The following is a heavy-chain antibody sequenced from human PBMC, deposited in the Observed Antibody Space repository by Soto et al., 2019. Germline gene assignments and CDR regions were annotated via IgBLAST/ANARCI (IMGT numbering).Heavy chain of an antibody. J-gene: IGHJ6*02. Sequence: ASVKVSCKASGYTFTSYAMNWVRQAPGQGLEWMGWINTNTGNPTYAQGFTGRFVFSLDTSVSTAYLQWRSLKASDTAMYYCARQEGATVLFYYGMDVWSQGTTVTVSS. D-gene: IGHD1-26*01. CDR2: INTNTGNP. CDR1: GYTFTSYA. V-gene: IGHV7-4-1*02. CDR3: ARQEGATVLFYYGMDV.